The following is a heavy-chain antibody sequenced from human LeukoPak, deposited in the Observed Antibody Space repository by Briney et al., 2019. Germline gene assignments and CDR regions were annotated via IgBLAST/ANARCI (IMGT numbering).Heavy chain of an antibody. CDR3: ARDSRYCNSISCYGRPGYYGLDV. J-gene: IGHJ6*02. V-gene: IGHV4-59*01. D-gene: IGHD2-2*01. Sequence: SETLSLTCTVSGGSISSYYWSWIRQPPGNGLEWIGYIYYSGITNYNPSLKSRVTMSVDTSKNQFSLNLSSVAAADTAVYYCARDSRYCNSISCYGRPGYYGLDVWGQGTTVTVSS. CDR1: GGSISSYY. CDR2: IYYSGIT.